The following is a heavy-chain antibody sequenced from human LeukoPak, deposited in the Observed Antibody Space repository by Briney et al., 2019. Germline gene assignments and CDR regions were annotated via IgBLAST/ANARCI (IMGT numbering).Heavy chain of an antibody. CDR2: ISTNTGGRT. J-gene: IGHJ4*02. CDR3: AKESPYYSGRDYYFDY. V-gene: IGHV3-23*01. D-gene: IGHD3-10*01. Sequence: GGSLRLSCAASGSTFSSNAMSWVRQAPGKGLEWVSAISTNTGGRTYYADSVKGRFSISRDDSRNTVYLQMNSLRAEDTAVYYCAKESPYYSGRDYYFDYWGQGSLVTVSS. CDR1: GSTFSSNA.